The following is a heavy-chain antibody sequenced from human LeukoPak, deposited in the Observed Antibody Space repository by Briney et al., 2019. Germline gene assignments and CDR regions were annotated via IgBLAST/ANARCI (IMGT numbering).Heavy chain of an antibody. Sequence: GGSLRLSCAASGFTFSSYAMHWVRQAPGKGLEWVAVISYDGSNKYYADSVKGRFTISRDNSKNTLYLQMNSLRAEDTAVYYCARDARRDGYNFGYWGQGTLVTVSS. V-gene: IGHV3-30-3*01. CDR3: ARDARRDGYNFGY. D-gene: IGHD5-24*01. CDR1: GFTFSSYA. J-gene: IGHJ4*02. CDR2: ISYDGSNK.